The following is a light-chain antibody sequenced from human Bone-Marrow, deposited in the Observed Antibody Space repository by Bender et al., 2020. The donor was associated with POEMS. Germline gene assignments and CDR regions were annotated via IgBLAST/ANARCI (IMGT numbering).Light chain of an antibody. Sequence: QSALTQPPSVSGSPGQSITISCTGTSSDVGGYNYVSWYQQHPGKAPKLMIYDVTKRPSGVPDRFSGSKSGITASLTISGLQAEDEADYYCSSFTTNNTQVFGTGTKVTVL. CDR1: SSDVGGYNY. J-gene: IGLJ1*01. CDR3: SSFTTNNTQV. CDR2: DVT. V-gene: IGLV2-14*01.